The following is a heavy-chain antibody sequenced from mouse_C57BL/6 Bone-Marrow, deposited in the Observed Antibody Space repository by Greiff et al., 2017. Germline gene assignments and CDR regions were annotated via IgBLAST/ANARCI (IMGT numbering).Heavy chain of an antibody. J-gene: IGHJ3*01. CDR2: INPNNGGT. CDR1: GYTFTDYN. V-gene: IGHV1-18*01. CDR3: TTLYDGYYVPWFAY. Sequence: VQLQQSGPELVKPGASVKIPCKASGYTFTDYNMDWVKQSHGKSLEWIGDINPNNGGTIYNQKFKGKATLTVDKSSSTAYLQLSSLTSEDTAVYYCTTLYDGYYVPWFAYWGQGTLVTVSA. D-gene: IGHD2-3*01.